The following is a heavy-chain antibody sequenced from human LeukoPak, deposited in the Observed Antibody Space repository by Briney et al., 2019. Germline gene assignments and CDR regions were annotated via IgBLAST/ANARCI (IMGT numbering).Heavy chain of an antibody. CDR2: IYYSGST. V-gene: IGHV4-39*01. D-gene: IGHD3-10*01. J-gene: IGHJ4*02. CDR1: GGSISSSSYY. Sequence: SETLSLTCTVSGGSISSSSYYWGWIRQPPGKGLEWIGSIYYSGSTYYNPSLRSRVTISVDTSKNQFSLKLSSVTAADTAVYYCARQGRYYGSGSYRYFDYWGQGTLVTVSS. CDR3: ARQGRYYGSGSYRYFDY.